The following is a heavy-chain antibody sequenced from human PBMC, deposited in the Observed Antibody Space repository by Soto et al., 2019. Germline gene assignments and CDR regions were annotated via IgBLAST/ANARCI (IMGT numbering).Heavy chain of an antibody. D-gene: IGHD3-22*01. Sequence: QVQLQESGPGLVKPSETLSLTCTVSGGSISSYYWSWIRQPAGKGLEWIGRIYTSGSTNYNPSLKSRVTMSVDTSKNQCSLKLSSVTAADTAVYYCARERRDSSGYYFDYWGQGTLVTVSS. J-gene: IGHJ4*02. CDR3: ARERRDSSGYYFDY. V-gene: IGHV4-4*07. CDR2: IYTSGST. CDR1: GGSISSYY.